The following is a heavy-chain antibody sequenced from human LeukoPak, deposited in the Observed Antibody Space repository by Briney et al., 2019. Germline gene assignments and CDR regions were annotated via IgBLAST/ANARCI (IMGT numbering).Heavy chain of an antibody. CDR2: IDTSSTTM. J-gene: IGHJ5*01. V-gene: IGHV3-48*04. CDR1: GLTFGKYS. Sequence: PGGSLRLSCAASGLTFGKYSMTWVRQAPGKGLEWVSFIDTSSTTMYYTDSVKGRFTISRDNAKNSLYLQMNSLKVEDTAIYYCARDNWVDCWGQGTLVTVSS. CDR3: ARDNWVDC.